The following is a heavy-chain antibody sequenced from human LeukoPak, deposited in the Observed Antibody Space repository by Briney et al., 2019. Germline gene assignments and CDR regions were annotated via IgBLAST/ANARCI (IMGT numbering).Heavy chain of an antibody. D-gene: IGHD4-17*01. CDR3: ARSPTVGDDFDY. Sequence: ASVKVSCKASGYTFTGYYMHWVRQAPGQGLEWMGRINPNSGGTNYAQKFQGRVTMTRDTSISTAYMELSRLRSDDTAVYYCARSPTVGDDFDYWGQGTLVTVSS. V-gene: IGHV1-2*06. CDR2: INPNSGGT. CDR1: GYTFTGYY. J-gene: IGHJ4*02.